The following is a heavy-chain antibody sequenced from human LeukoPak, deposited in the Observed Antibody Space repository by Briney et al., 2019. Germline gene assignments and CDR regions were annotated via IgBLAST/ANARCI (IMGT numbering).Heavy chain of an antibody. D-gene: IGHD2-2*01. Sequence: GGSLRLSCAASGFTFSFYAMSWVRQAPGKGLEWVSAISSSGDSTYYTDSARGRFTISRDNSNNTLFLQMNSLRADDTAVYYCAKVGVPAVMELGTRGVATTIELDYWGQGTLVTVSS. CDR3: AKVGVPAVMELGTRGVATTIELDY. J-gene: IGHJ4*02. CDR1: GFTFSFYA. V-gene: IGHV3-23*01. CDR2: ISSSGDST.